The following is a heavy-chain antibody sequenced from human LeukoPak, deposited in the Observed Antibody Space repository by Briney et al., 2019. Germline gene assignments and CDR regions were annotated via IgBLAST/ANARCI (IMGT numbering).Heavy chain of an antibody. CDR1: GFTFSNNW. CDR3: ANGYSSSWT. J-gene: IGHJ4*02. D-gene: IGHD6-13*01. V-gene: IGHV3-7*03. Sequence: PGGSLRLSCAASGFTFSNNWMTWVRQAPGKGLEWVASVKKDASEKYYVDSVKGRFTISRDNAKNSLYLQMNSLRAEDTAVYYCANGYSSSWTWGQGTLVTVSS. CDR2: VKKDASEK.